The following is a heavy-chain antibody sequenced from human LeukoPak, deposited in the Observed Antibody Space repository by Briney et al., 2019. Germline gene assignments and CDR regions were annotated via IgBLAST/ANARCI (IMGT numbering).Heavy chain of an antibody. Sequence: GGSLRLSCVASGFTLRSYAMSWVRQAPGKGLEWVSAISGSGGSTYYADSVKGRFTISRDNSKNTLYLQMNSLRAEDTAVYYCAKDKDSSWYRFDYWGQGTLVTVSS. CDR2: ISGSGGST. CDR3: AKDKDSSWYRFDY. D-gene: IGHD6-13*01. J-gene: IGHJ4*02. CDR1: GFTLRSYA. V-gene: IGHV3-23*01.